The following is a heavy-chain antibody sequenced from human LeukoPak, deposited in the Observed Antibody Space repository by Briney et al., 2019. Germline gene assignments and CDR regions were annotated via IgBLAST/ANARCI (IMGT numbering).Heavy chain of an antibody. D-gene: IGHD1-26*01. CDR3: ARESGAFSFGF. V-gene: IGHV4-4*02. Sequence: SETLSLTCAVSGXSILTTNWWSWVRQPPGKGLEWIGEVHLSGTSNYNPSLKSRVSMSIDKSKNQLSLKLTSVTAADTAMYYCARESGAFSFGFWGQGTLVTVSS. CDR1: GXSILTTNW. CDR2: VHLSGTS. J-gene: IGHJ4*02.